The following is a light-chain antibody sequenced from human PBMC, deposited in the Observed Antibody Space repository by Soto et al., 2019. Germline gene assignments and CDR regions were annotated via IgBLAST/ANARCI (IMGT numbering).Light chain of an antibody. CDR3: QQYETSPYT. J-gene: IGKJ2*01. CDR2: RSE. CDR1: QSIDSRY. Sequence: EIVSTQSPGILSFSPGERATLSCRASQSIDSRYLAWYQQKPGQPPRLLMYRSEHRPGGIPGSVSGSGSGTDFSLTIVGLEPEGVAVYYCQQYETSPYTFGQGTKVDIK. V-gene: IGKV3-20*01.